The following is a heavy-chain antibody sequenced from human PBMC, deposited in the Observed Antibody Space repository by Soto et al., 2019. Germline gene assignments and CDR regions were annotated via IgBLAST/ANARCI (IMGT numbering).Heavy chain of an antibody. CDR3: ARASDIVATRDYYYYGMDV. V-gene: IGHV3-21*01. J-gene: IGHJ6*02. Sequence: GGSLRLSCAASGFTFSSYSMNWVRQSPGKGLEWVSSISSSSSYIYYADSVKGRFTISRDNAKNSLYLQMNSLRAEDTAVYYCARASDIVATRDYYYYGMDVWGQGTTVTVSS. CDR2: ISSSSSYI. D-gene: IGHD5-12*01. CDR1: GFTFSSYS.